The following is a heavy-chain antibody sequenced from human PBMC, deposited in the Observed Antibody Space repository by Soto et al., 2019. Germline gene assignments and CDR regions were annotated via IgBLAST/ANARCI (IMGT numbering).Heavy chain of an antibody. CDR2: MNPNSGNT. V-gene: IGHV1-8*01. J-gene: IGHJ6*03. D-gene: IGHD2-2*01. CDR1: GYTFTSYD. Sequence: QVQLVQSGAEVKKPGASVKVSCKASGYTFTSYDINWVRQATGQGLEWMGWMNPNSGNTGYAQKFKGRVTMTRNTSISTAYMELSSLRSEDTAVYYCARGVMDCSSTSCRYYYYYYYMDVWGKGTTVTVSS. CDR3: ARGVMDCSSTSCRYYYYYYYMDV.